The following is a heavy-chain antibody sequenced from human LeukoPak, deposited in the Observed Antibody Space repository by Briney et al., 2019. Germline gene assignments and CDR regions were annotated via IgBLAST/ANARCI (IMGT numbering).Heavy chain of an antibody. CDR3: TYWAGTADGFNGPFDF. D-gene: IGHD6-13*01. J-gene: IGHJ4*02. Sequence: SGGSLRLSCAASGFTFSEYWMSWLRQAPGKGLEWVANIKKDGSEKHYVDSVKGRFTISRDNAKNSLYLQMNSLRAEDTAVYYCTYWAGTADGFNGPFDFWGQGTLVTVSS. CDR1: GFTFSEYW. V-gene: IGHV3-7*01. CDR2: IKKDGSEK.